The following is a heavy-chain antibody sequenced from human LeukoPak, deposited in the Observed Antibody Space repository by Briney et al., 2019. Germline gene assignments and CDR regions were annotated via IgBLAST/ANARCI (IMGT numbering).Heavy chain of an antibody. CDR2: TYYRSRWYS. J-gene: IGHJ4*02. Sequence: SQTLSLTCALSGDSVSSNSAAWNWIRQSPSRGLEWLGRTYYRSRWYSDYAVSVESRITINPDTSKNQFTLQLNSVTPGDTAVYYCARGVISIDYWGQGTLVTVSS. D-gene: IGHD2-21*01. CDR1: GDSVSSNSAA. CDR3: ARGVISIDY. V-gene: IGHV6-1*01.